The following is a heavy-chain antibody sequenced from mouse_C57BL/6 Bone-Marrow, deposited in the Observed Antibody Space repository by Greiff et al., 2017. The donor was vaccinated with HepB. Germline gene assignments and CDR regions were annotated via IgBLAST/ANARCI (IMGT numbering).Heavy chain of an antibody. CDR3: ARGRIYYGSSPFDY. V-gene: IGHV1-80*01. CDR1: GYAFSSYW. Sequence: QVQLKESGAELVKPGASVKISCRASGYAFSSYWMNWVKQRPGKGLEWIGQIYPGDGDTNYNGKFKGKATLTADKSSSTAYMQLSSLTSEDSAVYFCARGRIYYGSSPFDYWGQGTTLTVSS. D-gene: IGHD1-1*01. CDR2: IYPGDGDT. J-gene: IGHJ2*01.